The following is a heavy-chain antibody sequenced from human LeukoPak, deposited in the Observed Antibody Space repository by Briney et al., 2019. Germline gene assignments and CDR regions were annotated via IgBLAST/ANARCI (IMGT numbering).Heavy chain of an antibody. Sequence: GGSLRLSCTVSGFTVSSNSMSWVRQAPGKGLEWVSFIYSGTIHYSDSVKGRFTISRDNSKNTLYLQMNSLRAEDTAVYYCARRGAVADAFDIWGQGTMVTVSS. CDR3: ARRGAVADAFDI. CDR2: IYSGTI. J-gene: IGHJ3*02. D-gene: IGHD4-23*01. V-gene: IGHV3-53*01. CDR1: GFTVSSNS.